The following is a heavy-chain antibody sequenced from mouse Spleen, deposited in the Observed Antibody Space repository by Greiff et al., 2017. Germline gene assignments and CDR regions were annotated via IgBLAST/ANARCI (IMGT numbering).Heavy chain of an antibody. V-gene: IGHV5-6*01. CDR3: ARHDGNWGFAY. Sequence: EVKLVESGGDLVKPGGSLKLSCAASGFTFSSYGMSWVRQTPDKRLEWVATISSGGSYTYYPDSVKGRFTISRDNAKNTLYLQMSSLKSEDTAMYYCARHDGNWGFAYWGQGTLVTVSA. J-gene: IGHJ3*01. CDR2: ISSGGSYT. D-gene: IGHD2-1*01. CDR1: GFTFSSYG.